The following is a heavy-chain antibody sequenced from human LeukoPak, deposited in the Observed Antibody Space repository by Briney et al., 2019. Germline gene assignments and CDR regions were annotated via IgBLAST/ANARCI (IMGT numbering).Heavy chain of an antibody. CDR2: ISGSGGST. Sequence: GGSLRLSCAASGFTFSSYAMSWVRQAPGKGREWVSAISGSGGSTYYADSVKGRFTISRDNSKNTLYLQMNSLRAEDTAVYYCAKRAAMVRGVLSLDYWGQGTLVTVSS. CDR3: AKRAAMVRGVLSLDY. D-gene: IGHD3-10*01. V-gene: IGHV3-23*01. CDR1: GFTFSSYA. J-gene: IGHJ4*02.